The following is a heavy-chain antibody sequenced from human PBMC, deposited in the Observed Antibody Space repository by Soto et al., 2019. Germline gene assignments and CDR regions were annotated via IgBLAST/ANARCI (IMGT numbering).Heavy chain of an antibody. CDR3: ARKKTYSSGWYYYYGMDV. CDR1: GGFISSGGYY. CDR2: IYYSGST. Sequence: LSLTCTVSGGFISSGGYYWSWIRQHPGKGLEWIGYIYYSGSTYYNPSLKSRVTISVDTSKNQFSLKLSSVTAADTAVYYCARKKTYSSGWYYYYGMDVWGQGTTVTVSS. D-gene: IGHD6-19*01. V-gene: IGHV4-31*03. J-gene: IGHJ6*02.